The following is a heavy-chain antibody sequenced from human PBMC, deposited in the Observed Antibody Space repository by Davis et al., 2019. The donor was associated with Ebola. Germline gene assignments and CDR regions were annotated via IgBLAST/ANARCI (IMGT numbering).Heavy chain of an antibody. CDR3: ARDRVRDYMDV. J-gene: IGHJ6*03. Sequence: ASVKVSCKASGYTFTSYAISWVRQAPGQGLEWMGGIIPIFGTANYAQKLQGRVTMTTDTSTSTAYMELSSLRSEDTAVYYCARDRVRDYMDVWGKGTTVTVSS. CDR2: IIPIFGTA. CDR1: GYTFTSYA. D-gene: IGHD3-10*01. V-gene: IGHV1-18*01.